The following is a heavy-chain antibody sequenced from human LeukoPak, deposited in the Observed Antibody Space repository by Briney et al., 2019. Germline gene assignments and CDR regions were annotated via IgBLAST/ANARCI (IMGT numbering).Heavy chain of an antibody. CDR1: GFTFSNYA. CDR2: MSATSGST. Sequence: PGGSLRLSCAASGFTFSNYAMSWVRQAPGKGLEWVSSMSATSGSTFYADSVRGRFTISRDNSKNTLYLQMNSLRAEDTAVYYCAKTPARYYFDYWGQGTLVTVSS. J-gene: IGHJ4*02. CDR3: AKTPARYYFDY. D-gene: IGHD3-10*01. V-gene: IGHV3-23*01.